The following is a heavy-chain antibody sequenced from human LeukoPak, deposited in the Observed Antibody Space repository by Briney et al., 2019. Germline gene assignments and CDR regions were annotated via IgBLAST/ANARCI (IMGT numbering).Heavy chain of an antibody. CDR3: ARQYMIT. D-gene: IGHD3-16*01. Sequence: PGGSLRLSCAASGYAFSSHEMNWVRQAPGKGLEWVSYISDVGTTIYYADSVKGRFTISRDNSKNSLYLQMHSLRAEDTAVYYCARQYMITWGQGTTVTVSS. CDR2: ISDVGTTI. J-gene: IGHJ3*01. CDR1: GYAFSSHE. V-gene: IGHV3-48*03.